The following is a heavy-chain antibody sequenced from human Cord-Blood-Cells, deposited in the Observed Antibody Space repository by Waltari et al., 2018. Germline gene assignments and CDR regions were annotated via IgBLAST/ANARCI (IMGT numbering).Heavy chain of an antibody. CDR1: GGSFSGYS. CDR2: INHSGST. Sequence: QVQLQQWGAGLLKPSETLSLTCAVYGGSFSGYSWSWIRQHPGKGLEWIGEINHSGSTKYNPSLKSRVTISVETSKNQFSLKLSSVTAADTDVYYCARGSTYYDYVWGSYRLDAFDIWGQGTMVTVSS. CDR3: ARGSTYYDYVWGSYRLDAFDI. J-gene: IGHJ3*02. V-gene: IGHV4-34*01. D-gene: IGHD3-16*02.